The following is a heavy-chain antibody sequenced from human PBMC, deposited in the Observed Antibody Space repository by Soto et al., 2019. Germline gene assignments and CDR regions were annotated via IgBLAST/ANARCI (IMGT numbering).Heavy chain of an antibody. CDR1: GYAFTSYG. CDR2: ISAYNGNT. J-gene: IGHJ4*02. Sequence: ASVNVSCKASGYAFTSYGISWVRQAPGQGLGWMGWISAYNGNTNYAQKLQGRVTMTTDTSTSTAYMELRSLRSDDTAVYYCAWSSGWYEEVYWGQGTLVTVSS. V-gene: IGHV1-18*01. D-gene: IGHD6-19*01. CDR3: AWSSGWYEEVY.